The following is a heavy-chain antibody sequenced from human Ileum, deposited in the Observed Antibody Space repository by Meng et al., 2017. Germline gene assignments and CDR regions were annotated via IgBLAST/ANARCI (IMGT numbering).Heavy chain of an antibody. V-gene: IGHV3-23*01. CDR2: LTASGSNT. Sequence: EVQLLESGGGLVQPGGSLRLSCSASGFIFGSFAMNWVRQAPGKGLEWVSGLTASGSNTYYADSVEGRFTISRDNSKNTLYLQMNSLRAEDTAVYYCARAAREWLWIDCWGQGTLVTVSS. J-gene: IGHJ4*02. CDR1: GFIFGSFA. CDR3: ARAAREWLWIDC. D-gene: IGHD3-3*01.